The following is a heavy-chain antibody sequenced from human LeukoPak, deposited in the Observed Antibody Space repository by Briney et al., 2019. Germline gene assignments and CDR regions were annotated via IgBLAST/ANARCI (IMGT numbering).Heavy chain of an antibody. CDR3: AKDRFDSGYDGGPFAY. D-gene: IGHD5-12*01. Sequence: GGSLRLSCAASGFTFSSYAMHWVRQAPGKGLEWVAFIRYDVSNKYYADSVKGRFTISRDNSKNTLYLQMHSLRAEDTAVYYCAKDRFDSGYDGGPFAYWGQGPLVTVSS. CDR1: GFTFSSYA. J-gene: IGHJ4*02. V-gene: IGHV3-30*02. CDR2: IRYDVSNK.